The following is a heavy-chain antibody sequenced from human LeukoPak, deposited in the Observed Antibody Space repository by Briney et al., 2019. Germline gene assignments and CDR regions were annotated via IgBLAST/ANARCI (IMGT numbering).Heavy chain of an antibody. Sequence: PSGTLSLTCAVSGGSISSSNWWSWVRQPPGKGLEWIGEIYHSGSTNYNPSLKSRVTISVDKSKNQFSLKLSSVTAADTAVYYCARVGGIAAAGSWGDFDYWGQGTLVTVSS. J-gene: IGHJ4*02. V-gene: IGHV4-4*02. D-gene: IGHD6-13*01. CDR3: ARVGGIAAAGSWGDFDY. CDR1: GGSISSSNW. CDR2: IYHSGST.